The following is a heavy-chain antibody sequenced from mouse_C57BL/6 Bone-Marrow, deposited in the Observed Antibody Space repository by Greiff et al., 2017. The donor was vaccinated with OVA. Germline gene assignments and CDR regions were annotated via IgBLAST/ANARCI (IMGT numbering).Heavy chain of an antibody. D-gene: IGHD2-2*01. Sequence: EVMLVESGAGLVKPGGSLKLSCAASGFTFSSYAMSWVRQTPEKRLEWVAYISSGGDCIYYADTVKGRFTISRDNARNTLYLQMSSLKSEDTAMYYCTRGYDEYYFDYWGQGTTLTVSS. CDR2: ISSGGDCI. J-gene: IGHJ2*01. V-gene: IGHV5-9-1*02. CDR1: GFTFSSYA. CDR3: TRGYDEYYFDY.